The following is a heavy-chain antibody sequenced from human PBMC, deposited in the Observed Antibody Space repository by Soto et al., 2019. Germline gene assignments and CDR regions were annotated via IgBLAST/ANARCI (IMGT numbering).Heavy chain of an antibody. CDR1: GGSISSGDYY. J-gene: IGHJ5*02. Sequence: SETLSLTCTVSGGSISSGDYYWIWIRQPPGKGLEWIGYIYYSGSTYYNPSLKSRVTISVDTSKNQFSLKLSSVTAADTAVYYCARESAPTWFDPWGQGTLVTVSS. V-gene: IGHV4-30-4*01. CDR2: IYYSGST. CDR3: ARESAPTWFDP.